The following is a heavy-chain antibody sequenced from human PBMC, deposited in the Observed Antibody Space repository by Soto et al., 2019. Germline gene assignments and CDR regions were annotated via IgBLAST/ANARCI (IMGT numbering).Heavy chain of an antibody. CDR2: IYYSGST. Sequence: SETLSLTCTVSGGSISSYYWSWIRQPPGKGLEWIGYIYYSGSTNYNPSLKSRVTISVDTSKNQFSLELSSVTAADTAVYYCARGGDLTAYYYYGMDVWGQGTTVTVSS. J-gene: IGHJ6*02. V-gene: IGHV4-59*01. CDR1: GGSISSYY. D-gene: IGHD3-10*01. CDR3: ARGGDLTAYYYYGMDV.